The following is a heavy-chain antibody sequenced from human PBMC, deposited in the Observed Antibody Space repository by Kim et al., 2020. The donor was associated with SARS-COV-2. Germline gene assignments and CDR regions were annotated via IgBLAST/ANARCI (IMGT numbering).Heavy chain of an antibody. CDR3: ARLVGSGESGYSPYYMDA. D-gene: IGHD2-15*01. J-gene: IGHJ6*03. CDR1: GFDFSGSV. Sequence: GGSLRLSCAASGFDFSGSVIHWVRQASGQGLEWIGRISSKSRNYATGYAATVRGRFTLSRDEANKTAFLQRKGLRVEDTSCYSCARLVGSGESGYSPYYMDAWGEGAAVTLPS. CDR2: ISSKSRNYAT. V-gene: IGHV3-73*01.